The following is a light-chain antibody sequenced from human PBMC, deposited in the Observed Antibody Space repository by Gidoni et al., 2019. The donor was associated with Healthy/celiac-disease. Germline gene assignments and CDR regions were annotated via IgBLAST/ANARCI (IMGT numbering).Light chain of an antibody. CDR2: AAS. CDR3: QQSYSTPWT. Sequence: DIPMTQSPSSLSASVGDRVTITCRASQSISSYLNWYQQKPGNAPKLLIYAASSLQSGVPSRFSGSGSGTEFTLTISSLQPEDFATYYCQQSYSTPWTFXXXTKVEIK. J-gene: IGKJ1*01. CDR1: QSISSY. V-gene: IGKV1-39*01.